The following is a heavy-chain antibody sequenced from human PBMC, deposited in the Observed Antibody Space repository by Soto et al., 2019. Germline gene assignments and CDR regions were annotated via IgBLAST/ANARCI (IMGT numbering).Heavy chain of an antibody. J-gene: IGHJ6*03. V-gene: IGHV1-18*01. D-gene: IGHD6-13*01. CDR1: GYTFTSYG. CDR3: ARVALIAAPAYWRDYYYMDV. CDR2: ISAYNGNT. Sequence: ASVKVSCKASGYTFTSYGISWVRQAPGQGLEWMGWISAYNGNTNYAQKLQGRVTMTTDTSTSTAYMELRSLRSDDTAVYYCARVALIAAPAYWRDYYYMDVWGKGTTVTVSS.